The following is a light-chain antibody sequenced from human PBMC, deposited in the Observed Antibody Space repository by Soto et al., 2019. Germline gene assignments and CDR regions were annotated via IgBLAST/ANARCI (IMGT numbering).Light chain of an antibody. CDR1: TSNIGSNY. J-gene: IGLJ1*01. CDR3: ATWDESLKGCYV. CDR2: RNN. Sequence: QSSLTQPPSASGTPGQGVTISCSGSTSNIGSNYVYWYQQLPGTAPKLLIYRNNQRPSGVPDRFSGSKSGTSASLAISGLRSDDEADYFCATWDESLKGCYVFGTGTKGT. V-gene: IGLV1-47*01.